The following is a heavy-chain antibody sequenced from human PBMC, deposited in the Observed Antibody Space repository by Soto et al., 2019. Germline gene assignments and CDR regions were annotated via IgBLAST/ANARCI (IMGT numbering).Heavy chain of an antibody. CDR1: GGSIRSGDYY. CDR2: TSSSGST. V-gene: IGHV4-30-4*01. Sequence: SETLSLTCTVSGGSIRSGDYYWSWIRQPPWKGLEWIAYTSSSGSTYYNPSLKSRITTSLDTSKNQISLYVSSVTAADTAVYYCARIGTTLDIVNNNWFDTWGQGXLVTVSS. D-gene: IGHD5-12*01. CDR3: ARIGTTLDIVNNNWFDT. J-gene: IGHJ5*02.